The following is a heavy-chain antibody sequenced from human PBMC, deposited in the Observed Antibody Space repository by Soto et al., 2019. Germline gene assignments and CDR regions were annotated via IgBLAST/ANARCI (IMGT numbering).Heavy chain of an antibody. V-gene: IGHV4-34*01. J-gene: IGHJ5*02. CDR2: IYHSGST. Sequence: SETLSLTCAGYGGSFSGYYWAWIRQPPGKGLEWIGEIYHSGSTIYNPSLKSRVTISVDTSKNQFSLKLISVTAADTAVYYCARLPPGRRPNWFDPRGQGTLVTVSS. CDR3: ARLPPGRRPNWFDP. CDR1: GGSFSGYY.